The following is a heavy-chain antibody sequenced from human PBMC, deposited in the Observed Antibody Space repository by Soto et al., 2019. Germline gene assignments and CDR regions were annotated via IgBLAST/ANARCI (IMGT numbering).Heavy chain of an antibody. CDR2: IIPIFGTA. CDR1: GGTFSSYA. V-gene: IGHV1-69*01. D-gene: IGHD4-4*01. CDR3: ASSGHGLTTVTTATLVY. Sequence: QVQLVQSGAEVKKPGSSVKVSCKASGGTFSSYAISWVRQAPGQGLEWLGGIIPIFGTANYAQKFQGRVTITADESTSTAYMELSSLRSEDTAVYYCASSGHGLTTVTTATLVYWGQGTLVTVSS. J-gene: IGHJ4*02.